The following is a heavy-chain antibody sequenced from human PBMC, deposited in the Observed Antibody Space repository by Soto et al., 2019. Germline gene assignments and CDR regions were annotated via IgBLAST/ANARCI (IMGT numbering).Heavy chain of an antibody. D-gene: IGHD5-12*01. Sequence: QVQLQESGPGLVKPSQTLSLTCTVSGGSISSGGYYWSWIRQHPGKGLEWIGYIYYSGSTYYNPSLKSRVTISVDTSKNQFSLKLSSVTAAVTAVYYCARGQKWATSDAFDIWCQGTMVTVSS. CDR2: IYYSGST. J-gene: IGHJ3*02. V-gene: IGHV4-31*03. CDR3: ARGQKWATSDAFDI. CDR1: GGSISSGGYY.